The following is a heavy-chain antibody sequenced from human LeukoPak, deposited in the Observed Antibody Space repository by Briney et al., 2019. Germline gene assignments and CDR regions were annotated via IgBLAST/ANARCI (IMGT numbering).Heavy chain of an antibody. V-gene: IGHV4-59*01. Sequence: PSETLSLTCTVSGGSITDYYWGWIRQPPGKGLEWIGYDYYSGSSNYNPSLKSRVTKSVDTSKNQFSLKMSSVTAADTAVYYCARDLKLDGSSGYYAFDIWGQGTMVTVSS. D-gene: IGHD3-22*01. CDR2: DYYSGSS. CDR1: GGSITDYY. J-gene: IGHJ3*02. CDR3: ARDLKLDGSSGYYAFDI.